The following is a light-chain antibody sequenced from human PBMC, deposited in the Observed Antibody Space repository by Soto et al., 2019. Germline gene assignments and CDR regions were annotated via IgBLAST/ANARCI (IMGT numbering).Light chain of an antibody. CDR3: HQYGSRPRT. Sequence: EIVLTQSPGTLSLSPGERATLSCRASQTVSSNYLAWYQQKPGQAPRLLIHGVSSRATGIPDRFSGSGSGTVFALTINRLAPEDSAVYYCHQYGSRPRTFGQGTKVEI. J-gene: IGKJ1*01. CDR2: GVS. V-gene: IGKV3-20*01. CDR1: QTVSSNY.